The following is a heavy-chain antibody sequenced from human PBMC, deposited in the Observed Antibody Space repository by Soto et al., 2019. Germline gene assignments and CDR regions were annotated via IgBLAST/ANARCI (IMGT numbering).Heavy chain of an antibody. CDR2: IYSSGST. CDR3: ARDIRGYSRAFDY. V-gene: IGHV4-61*01. J-gene: IGHJ4*02. D-gene: IGHD5-18*01. CDR1: GDSVSSDNYY. Sequence: VQLQESGPGLVKPSETLSLTCTVSGDSVSSDNYYWTWIRQPPGKGLEWIGYIYSSGSTNYNPSLKSRVTISLDTSSNQFSLKFTSVTAADTAVYYCARDIRGYSRAFDYWGQGTLVTVSS.